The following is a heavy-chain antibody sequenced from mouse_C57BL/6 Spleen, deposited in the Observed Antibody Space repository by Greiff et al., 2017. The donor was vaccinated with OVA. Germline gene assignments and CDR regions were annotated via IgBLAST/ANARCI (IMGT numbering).Heavy chain of an antibody. CDR3: TRSDSGSSDAMDY. CDR1: GYTFTDYE. D-gene: IGHD1-1*01. Sequence: QVQLQQSGAELVRPGASVTLSCKASGYTFTDYEMHWVKQTPVHGLEWIGAIDPETGGTAYNQKFKGKAILTADKSSSTAYMELRSLTSEDSAVYYCTRSDSGSSDAMDYWGQGTSVTVSS. J-gene: IGHJ4*01. V-gene: IGHV1-15*01. CDR2: IDPETGGT.